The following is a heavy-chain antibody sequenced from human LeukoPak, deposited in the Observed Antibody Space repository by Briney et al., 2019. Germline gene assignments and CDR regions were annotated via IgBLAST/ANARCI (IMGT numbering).Heavy chain of an antibody. V-gene: IGHV1-58*02. CDR3: AAGTYYYDSSGYDY. CDR2: IVVGSGNT. D-gene: IGHD3-22*01. J-gene: IGHJ4*02. Sequence: SVKVSCKASGFTFTSPAMQWVRQARGQRLEWIGWIVVGSGNTNYAQKFQERVTITRDMSTSTAYMELSSLRSEDTAVYYCAAGTYYYDSSGYDYWGQGTLVTVSS. CDR1: GFTFTSPA.